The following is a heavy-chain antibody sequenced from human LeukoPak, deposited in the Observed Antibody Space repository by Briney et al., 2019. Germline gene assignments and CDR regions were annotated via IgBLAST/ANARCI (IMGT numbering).Heavy chain of an antibody. V-gene: IGHV4-34*01. CDR3: ARGPNQLLRPFDY. CDR1: GFTFSSYW. D-gene: IGHD3-3*01. J-gene: IGHJ4*02. Sequence: PGGSLRLSCAASGFTFSSYWMSWIRQPPGKGLEWIGEINHSGSTNYNPSLKSRVTISVDTSKNQFSLKLSSVTAADTAVYYCARGPNQLLRPFDYWGQGTLVTVSS. CDR2: INHSGST.